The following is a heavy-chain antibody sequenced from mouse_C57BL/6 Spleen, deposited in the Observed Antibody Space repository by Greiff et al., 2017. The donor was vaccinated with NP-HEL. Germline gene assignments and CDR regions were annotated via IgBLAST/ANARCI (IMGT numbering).Heavy chain of an antibody. CDR1: GYTFTSYW. Sequence: VQLQQPGAELVKPGASVKLSCKASGYTFTSYWMQWVKQRPGQGLEWIGEIDPSDSYTNYNQKFKGKATLTVDTSSSTAYMQLSSLTSEDSAVYYCAVTAQATTWFAYWGQGTLVTVSA. D-gene: IGHD3-2*02. CDR2: IDPSDSYT. J-gene: IGHJ3*01. CDR3: AVTAQATTWFAY. V-gene: IGHV1-50*01.